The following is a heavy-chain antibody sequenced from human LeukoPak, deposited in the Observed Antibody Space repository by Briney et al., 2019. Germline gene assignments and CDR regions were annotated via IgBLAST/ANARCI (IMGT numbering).Heavy chain of an antibody. CDR1: GFTFSNYW. V-gene: IGHV3-7*01. Sequence: PGGSLRLSCAASGFTFSNYWMGWVRQAPGKGLEWVANIKEDGSEKYYVDSVQGRFTISRDNAKNSLFLQMDSLRAEDTAVYYCARDGGRNFDHWGQGTLVTVSS. CDR3: ARDGGRNFDH. CDR2: IKEDGSEK. J-gene: IGHJ4*02.